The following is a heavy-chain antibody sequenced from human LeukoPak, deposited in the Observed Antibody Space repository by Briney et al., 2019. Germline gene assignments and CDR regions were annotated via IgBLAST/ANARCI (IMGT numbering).Heavy chain of an antibody. V-gene: IGHV3-23*01. J-gene: IGHJ4*02. CDR3: AKDPNYYGSGSSAPALGYFDY. Sequence: GGSLRLSCAASGFTFSSYAMSWVRRAPGKGLEWVSAISGSGGSTYYADSVKGRFTISRDNSKNTLYLQMNSLRAGDTAVYYCAKDPNYYGSGSSAPALGYFDYWGQGTLVTVSS. CDR2: ISGSGGST. D-gene: IGHD3-10*01. CDR1: GFTFSSYA.